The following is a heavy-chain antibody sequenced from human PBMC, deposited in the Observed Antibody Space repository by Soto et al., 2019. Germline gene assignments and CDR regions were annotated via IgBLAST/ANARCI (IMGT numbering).Heavy chain of an antibody. CDR1: GFTFSKSA. D-gene: IGHD3-9*01. V-gene: IGHV3-23*01. CDR2: ISSGEDTT. CDR3: AKVLTFYDVLTGYFDN. Sequence: EVQLLESGGGLVQPGGSLRLSCSASGFTFSKSAMGWVRQPPGKGLEWVSGISSGEDTTFYADSVKGRFTISRDKSKNTLYLQMSSLRAEDTAVYFCAKVLTFYDVLTGYFDNWGQGALVTVS. J-gene: IGHJ4*02.